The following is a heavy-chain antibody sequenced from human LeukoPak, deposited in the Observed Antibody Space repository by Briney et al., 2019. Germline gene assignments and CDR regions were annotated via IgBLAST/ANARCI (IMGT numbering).Heavy chain of an antibody. V-gene: IGHV4-59*11. J-gene: IGHJ5*02. CDR1: GGSFSNHY. D-gene: IGHD1-7*01. CDR2: IYHTGST. Sequence: SETLSLTCTVSGGSFSNHYWSWIRQPPGKGLKWIGYIYHTGSTNYNPSLKSRVTISVDTSKNQFSLKLSSVTAADTAVYYCARGNYVDWFDPWGQGTQVTVSS. CDR3: ARGNYVDWFDP.